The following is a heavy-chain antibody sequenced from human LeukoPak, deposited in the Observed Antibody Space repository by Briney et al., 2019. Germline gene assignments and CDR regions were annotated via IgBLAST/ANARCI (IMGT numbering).Heavy chain of an antibody. V-gene: IGHV3-33*01. CDR2: IWYDGSNK. CDR3: ARTEDTAMVPYYYYGMDV. CDR1: GFTFSSYG. J-gene: IGHJ6*02. D-gene: IGHD5-18*01. Sequence: GRSLRLSCAASGFTFSSYGMHWVRQAPGKGLEWVAVIWYDGSNKYYADSVKGRFTISRDNSKNTLYLQMNSLRAEDTAVYYCARTEDTAMVPYYYYGMDVWGQGTTVTVSS.